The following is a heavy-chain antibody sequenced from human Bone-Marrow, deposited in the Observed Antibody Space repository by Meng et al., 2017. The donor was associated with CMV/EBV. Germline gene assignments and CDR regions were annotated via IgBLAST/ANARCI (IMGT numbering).Heavy chain of an antibody. CDR3: ARDERGYDFWSGYYYYYYYGMDV. CDR1: GFTFSSYD. Sequence: GGSLRLSCAASGFTFSSYDMHWVRQATGKGLEWVSAIGTAGDTYYPGSVKGRFTISRENAKNTLYLQMNSLRAENTAVYYCARDERGYDFWSGYYYYYYYGMDVWGQGTTVTVSS. CDR2: IGTAGDT. J-gene: IGHJ6*02. D-gene: IGHD3-3*01. V-gene: IGHV3-13*01.